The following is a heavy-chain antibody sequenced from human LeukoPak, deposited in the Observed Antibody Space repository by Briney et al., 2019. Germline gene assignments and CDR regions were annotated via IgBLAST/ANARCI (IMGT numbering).Heavy chain of an antibody. Sequence: GGSLRLSCAASGFTFADYAMHWVRQTPGKGLEWFSLISVGGDTTFYADSVKGRFTIFRDNSKNSLYLQMNSLRTEDTAFYYCAKDLSGAYSYGDDYWGQGTLVTVSS. J-gene: IGHJ4*02. CDR2: ISVGGDTT. CDR3: AKDLSGAYSYGDDY. D-gene: IGHD5-18*01. CDR1: GFTFADYA. V-gene: IGHV3-43*02.